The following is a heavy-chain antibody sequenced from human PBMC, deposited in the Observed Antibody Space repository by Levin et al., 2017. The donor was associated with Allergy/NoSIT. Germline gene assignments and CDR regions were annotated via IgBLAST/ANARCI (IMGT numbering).Heavy chain of an antibody. J-gene: IGHJ4*02. Sequence: GGSLRLSCAASGFTFGDYAMHWVRQAPGKGLEWVSGINWNRDKIGYADSVRARITISRDNAKNSLDLQMNSLGPEDTALYYCAKGLNWGSPNTFDYWGQGTLVTVSS. D-gene: IGHD7-27*01. CDR3: AKGLNWGSPNTFDY. V-gene: IGHV3-9*01. CDR2: INWNRDKI. CDR1: GFTFGDYA.